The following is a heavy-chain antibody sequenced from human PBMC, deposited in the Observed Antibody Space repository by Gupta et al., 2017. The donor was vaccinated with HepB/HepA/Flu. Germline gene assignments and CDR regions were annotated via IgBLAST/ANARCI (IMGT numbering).Heavy chain of an antibody. CDR3: ASPSSTSFNYFDP. D-gene: IGHD2-2*01. J-gene: IGHJ5*02. CDR1: GGSISSSFYY. Sequence: QLQLQESGPGLVKPSETLSLTCTISGGSISSSFYYWAWIRQPPGKGLEWIGSIYYSGNTYYNPSLKSRVTISVDTSKNQFSLKLSSVTTADTAVYYCASPSSTSFNYFDPWGQGTLVTVSS. CDR2: IYYSGNT. V-gene: IGHV4-39*01.